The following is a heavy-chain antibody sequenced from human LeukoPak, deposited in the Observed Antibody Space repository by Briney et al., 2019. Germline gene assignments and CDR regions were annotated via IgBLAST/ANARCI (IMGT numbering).Heavy chain of an antibody. J-gene: IGHJ4*02. D-gene: IGHD2-15*01. Sequence: PSEALSLTCTVSGDTISTSFYYWDWIRQPPGKGLEWIGGIFYSGTTYYNPSLKSRVTMSVDTSKNQFSLKLSSVTAADTAVYYCARDPDGVGDCWGQGTLVTVSS. V-gene: IGHV4-39*07. CDR1: GDTISTSFYY. CDR3: ARDPDGVGDC. CDR2: IFYSGTT.